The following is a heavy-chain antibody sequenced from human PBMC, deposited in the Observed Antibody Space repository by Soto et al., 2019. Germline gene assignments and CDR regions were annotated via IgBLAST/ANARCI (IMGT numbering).Heavy chain of an antibody. D-gene: IGHD4-17*01. Sequence: QVQLVESGGGVVQPGRSLRLSCAASGFTFSSYGMHWVRQAPGKGLEWVAVIWYVGSNKYYADSVKGRFTISRDNSKNTLYLQMNSLRAEDTAVYYCARDPSDYGDPGDYWGQGTLVTVSS. CDR3: ARDPSDYGDPGDY. V-gene: IGHV3-33*01. J-gene: IGHJ4*02. CDR2: IWYVGSNK. CDR1: GFTFSSYG.